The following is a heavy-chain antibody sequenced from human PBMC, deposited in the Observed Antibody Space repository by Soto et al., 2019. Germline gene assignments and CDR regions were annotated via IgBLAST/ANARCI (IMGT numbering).Heavy chain of an antibody. CDR2: IIPIFGTA. Sequence: SVKVSCKASGGTFSSYAISWVRQAPGQGLEWMGGIIPIFGTANCAQKFQGRVTITADESTSTAYMELSSLRSEDTAVYYCARDFFRSRPQYCSGGSCYEGFDPWGQGTLGTVSS. J-gene: IGHJ5*02. CDR1: GGTFSSYA. V-gene: IGHV1-69*13. D-gene: IGHD2-15*01. CDR3: ARDFFRSRPQYCSGGSCYEGFDP.